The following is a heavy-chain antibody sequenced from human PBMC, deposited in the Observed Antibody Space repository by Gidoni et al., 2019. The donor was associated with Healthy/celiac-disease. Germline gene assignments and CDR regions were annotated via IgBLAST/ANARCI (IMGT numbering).Heavy chain of an antibody. V-gene: IGHV3-49*04. CDR3: TRGLYSSGWYFRVTSRASYYFDY. J-gene: IGHJ4*02. D-gene: IGHD6-19*01. CDR1: GFTFGDYA. CDR2: IRSKAYGGTT. Sequence: EVQLVESGGGLVQPGRSLRLSFTASGFTFGDYAMSWVRQAPGKGLEWVGFIRSKAYGGTTEYAASVKGRFTISRDDSKSIAYLQMNSLKTEDTAVYYCTRGLYSSGWYFRVTSRASYYFDYWGQGTLVTVSS.